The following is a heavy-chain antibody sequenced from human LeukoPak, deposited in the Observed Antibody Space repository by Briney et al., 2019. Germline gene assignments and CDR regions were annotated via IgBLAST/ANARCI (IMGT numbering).Heavy chain of an antibody. D-gene: IGHD1-26*01. CDR2: INHSGST. V-gene: IGHV4-39*07. J-gene: IGHJ4*02. Sequence: PSETLSLICTVSGGSISSGSYYWSWIRQPPGKGLEWIGEINHSGSTNYNPSLKSRVTISVDTSKNQFSLKLSSVTAADTAVYYCARDGRFPPEVLPRYFDYWGQGTLVTVSS. CDR3: ARDGRFPPEVLPRYFDY. CDR1: GGSISSGSYY.